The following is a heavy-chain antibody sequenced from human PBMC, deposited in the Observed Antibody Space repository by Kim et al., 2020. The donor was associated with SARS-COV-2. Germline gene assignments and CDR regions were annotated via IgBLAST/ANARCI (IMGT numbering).Heavy chain of an antibody. CDR3: AREVQLVPWGQYYYYGMDV. CDR2: INPSGGST. V-gene: IGHV1-46*01. CDR1: GYTFTSYY. D-gene: IGHD6-6*01. J-gene: IGHJ6*02. Sequence: ASVKVSCKASGYTFTSYYMHWVRQAPGQGLEWMGIINPSGGSTSYAQKFQGRVTMTRDTSTSTVYMELSSLRSEDTAVYYCAREVQLVPWGQYYYYGMDVWGQGTTVTVSS.